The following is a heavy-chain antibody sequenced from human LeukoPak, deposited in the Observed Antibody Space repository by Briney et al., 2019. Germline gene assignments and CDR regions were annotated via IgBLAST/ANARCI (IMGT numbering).Heavy chain of an antibody. V-gene: IGHV4-39*07. CDR2: IYYSGST. Sequence: SETLSLTCTVSGDSISSSNYYWGWIRQPPGKGLEWIGSIYYSGSTNYNSSLKSRVTISVDTSKNQFSLKLSSVTAADTAVYYCARGGIIVGVDYWGLGTLVTVSS. CDR1: GDSISSSNYY. CDR3: ARGGIIVGVDY. D-gene: IGHD1-26*01. J-gene: IGHJ4*02.